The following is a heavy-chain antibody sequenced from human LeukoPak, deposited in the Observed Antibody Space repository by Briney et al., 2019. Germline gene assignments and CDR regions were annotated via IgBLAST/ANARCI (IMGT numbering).Heavy chain of an antibody. CDR2: TSSGGGGT. J-gene: IGHJ1*01. Sequence: PGGSLRLSCAASGFTFSNYAMTWVRQAPGKGLEWVSATSSGGGGTYYADSVKGRFTISRDNSKNTLYLQMNSLRAEDTAIYYCAKGSGYSGSHLQLWGQGTLVTVSS. D-gene: IGHD6-13*01. V-gene: IGHV3-23*01. CDR3: AKGSGYSGSHLQL. CDR1: GFTFSNYA.